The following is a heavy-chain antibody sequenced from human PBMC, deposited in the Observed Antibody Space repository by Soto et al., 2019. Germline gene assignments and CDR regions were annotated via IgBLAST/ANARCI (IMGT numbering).Heavy chain of an antibody. CDR2: IDYSGST. Sequence: QLQLQESGPGLVKPSQTLSLACTVSGGSFSSGGYYWSWIRQLPGKGLEWIGYIDYSGSTCYNPSLKSRFTISLDTSKNQFSLKLSSVTAADTAVYYCARATSFSGHHGYWGQGTLVTVSS. CDR3: ARATSFSGHHGY. J-gene: IGHJ4*02. CDR1: GGSFSSGGYY. V-gene: IGHV4-31*03. D-gene: IGHD2-8*02.